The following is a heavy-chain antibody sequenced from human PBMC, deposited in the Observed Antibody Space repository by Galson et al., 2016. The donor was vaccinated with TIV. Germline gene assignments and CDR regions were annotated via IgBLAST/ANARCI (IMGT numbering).Heavy chain of an antibody. CDR2: INHSGST. D-gene: IGHD5-24*01. J-gene: IGHJ4*02. Sequence: SETLSLTCGVYGGSFSGYCWSWIRQPPGKGLEWIGEINHSGSTSYNPSLESRVTISLDTSKNQFSLKLSSVTAADTAVYYCARGGRDGYNYVPEKAIDSWGQGTLVTVSS. CDR1: GGSFSGYC. CDR3: ARGGRDGYNYVPEKAIDS. V-gene: IGHV4-34*01.